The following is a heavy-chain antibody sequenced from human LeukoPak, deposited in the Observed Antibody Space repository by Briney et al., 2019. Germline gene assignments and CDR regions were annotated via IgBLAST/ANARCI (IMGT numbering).Heavy chain of an antibody. D-gene: IGHD2-15*01. CDR3: VRGGESTWS. V-gene: IGHV3-48*04. Sequence: GGSLRLSCAASGFTFFTHPMNWVRQAPGKGLEWVSYISISGSTMYYADSVKGRFTISRDNAKNSLYLQMDSLRADDTAVYYCVRGGESTWSWGQGTLVTVSS. J-gene: IGHJ5*02. CDR1: GFTFFTHP. CDR2: ISISGSTM.